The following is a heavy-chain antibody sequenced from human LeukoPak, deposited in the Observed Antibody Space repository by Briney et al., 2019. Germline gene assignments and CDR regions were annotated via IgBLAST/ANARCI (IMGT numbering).Heavy chain of an antibody. CDR1: GFTFSSYG. Sequence: GGSLRLSCAASGFTFSSYGMHWVRQAPGKGLEWVAVIWYDGSNKYYADSVKGRFTISRDNSKNTLYLQMNSLRAEDTAVYYCVRDTAVEKFDYWGQGTLVTVSS. J-gene: IGHJ4*02. V-gene: IGHV3-33*01. CDR2: IWYDGSNK. CDR3: VRDTAVEKFDY. D-gene: IGHD6-19*01.